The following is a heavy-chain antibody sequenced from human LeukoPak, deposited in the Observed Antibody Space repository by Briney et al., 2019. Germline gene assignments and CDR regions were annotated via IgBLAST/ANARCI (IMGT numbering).Heavy chain of an antibody. J-gene: IGHJ4*02. CDR2: IYYSGST. Sequence: SETLSLTCTVSGGSISSYYWSWIRQPPGKGLEWIGYIYYSGSTNYNPSLKSRVTISLDTSKNQFSLKLSSVAAADTAVYYCARDRSRDGYNLAYWGQGTLVTVSS. D-gene: IGHD5-24*01. V-gene: IGHV4-59*01. CDR1: GGSISSYY. CDR3: ARDRSRDGYNLAY.